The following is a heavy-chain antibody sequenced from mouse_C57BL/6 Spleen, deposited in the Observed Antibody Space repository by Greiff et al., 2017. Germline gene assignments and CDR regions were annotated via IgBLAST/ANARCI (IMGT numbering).Heavy chain of an antibody. V-gene: IGHV1-52*01. CDR3: ARRYYYAMDY. J-gene: IGHJ4*01. CDR1: GYTFTSYW. Sequence: QVQLKQSGAELVRPGSSVKLSCKASGYTFTSYWMHWVKQRPIQGLEWIGNIDPSDSETHYNQKFKDKATLTVDKSSSTAYMQLSSLTSEDSAVYYCARRYYYAMDYWGQGTSVTVSS. CDR2: IDPSDSET.